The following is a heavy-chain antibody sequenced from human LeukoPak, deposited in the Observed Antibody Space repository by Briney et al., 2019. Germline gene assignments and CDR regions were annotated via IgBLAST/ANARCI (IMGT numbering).Heavy chain of an antibody. CDR1: GFTFDDYA. CDR3: AKDKVRGIAAAGFSSLDY. V-gene: IGHV3-9*01. Sequence: PGRSLRLSCAASGFTFDDYAMHWVRQAPGKGLEWVSGISWNSGSIGYADSVKGRFTISRDNAKNSLYLQMNSLRAEDTALYYCAKDKVRGIAAAGFSSLDYWGQGTLVTVSS. J-gene: IGHJ4*02. CDR2: ISWNSGSI. D-gene: IGHD6-13*01.